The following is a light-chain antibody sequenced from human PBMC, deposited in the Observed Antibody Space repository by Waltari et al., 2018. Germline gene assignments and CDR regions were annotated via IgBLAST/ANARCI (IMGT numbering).Light chain of an antibody. Sequence: DIVMTQSPDSLAVSLGERATINCKSSQSLFYSTYNQNYLAWYQQKPGQPPELLIYWASTRESGVADRFSGSGSGTDFTLTISSLQAEDVAFYYCQQYYSSPWTFGQGTKVEVK. V-gene: IGKV4-1*01. J-gene: IGKJ1*01. CDR1: QSLFYSTYNQNY. CDR2: WAS. CDR3: QQYYSSPWT.